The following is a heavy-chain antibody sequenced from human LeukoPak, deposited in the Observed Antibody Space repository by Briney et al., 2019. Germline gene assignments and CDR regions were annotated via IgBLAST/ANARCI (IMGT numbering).Heavy chain of an antibody. CDR3: ARLRFLDYYYMDV. CDR2: IYHSGST. J-gene: IGHJ6*03. CDR1: GGSISSSNW. D-gene: IGHD3-3*01. Sequence: SSETLSLTCAVSGGSISSSNWWSWVRQPPGKGLEWIGEIYHSGSTNYNPSLKSRVTISVDKSKNQFSLKLSSVTAADTAVYYCARLRFLDYYYMDVWGKGTTVTVSS. V-gene: IGHV4-4*02.